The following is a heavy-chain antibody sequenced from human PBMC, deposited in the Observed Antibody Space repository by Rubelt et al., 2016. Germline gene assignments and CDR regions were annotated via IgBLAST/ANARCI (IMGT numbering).Heavy chain of an antibody. CDR2: ISGSGGST. V-gene: IGHV3-23*01. Sequence: SGFTFSSYAMSWVRQAPGKGLEWVSGISGSGGSTHHADSVKGRFTISRDNSKNTLYLQMNSLRAEDTAVYYCAREGSYYYGMDVWGQGTTVTVSS. CDR1: GFTFSSYA. CDR3: AREGSYYYGMDV. J-gene: IGHJ6*02.